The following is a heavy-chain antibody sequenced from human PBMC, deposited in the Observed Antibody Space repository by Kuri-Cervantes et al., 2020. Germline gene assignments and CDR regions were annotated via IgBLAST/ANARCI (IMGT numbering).Heavy chain of an antibody. CDR1: GFAFSSYG. D-gene: IGHD6-13*01. V-gene: IGHV3-30*02. J-gene: IGHJ4*02. CDR3: ARIAAAGTSVGYFDY. CDR2: IRYDGSNK. Sequence: GESLKISCAASGFAFSSYGMHWLRQAPGKGLEWVAFIRYDGSNKFYADSVKGRLTISRDNSKNTLYLQMNSLRAEDTAVYYCARIAAAGTSVGYFDYWGQGTLVTVSS.